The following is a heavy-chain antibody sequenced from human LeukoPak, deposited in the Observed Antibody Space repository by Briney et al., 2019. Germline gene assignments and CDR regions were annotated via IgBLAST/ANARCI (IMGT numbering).Heavy chain of an antibody. CDR3: ARGYFDSSGYSNPFDY. J-gene: IGHJ4*02. D-gene: IGHD3-22*01. V-gene: IGHV4-59*01. Sequence: SETLSLTCSVSGGTISSSYWSWLRQPPGKGLEWIGYIHYSGTTKYNPSLQSRVTISVDTSKNQFSLNLRSVTAADTAVYYCARGYFDSSGYSNPFDYWGQGTLVTVSS. CDR1: GGTISSSY. CDR2: IHYSGTT.